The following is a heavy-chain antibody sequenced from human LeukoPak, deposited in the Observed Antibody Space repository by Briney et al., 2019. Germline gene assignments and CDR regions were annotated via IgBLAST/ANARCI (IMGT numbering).Heavy chain of an antibody. D-gene: IGHD6-6*01. CDR1: GYSFTSYW. V-gene: IGHV3-23*01. Sequence: GESLKISCKGSGYSFTSYWIGWVRQAPGKGLEWVSAISDSDGSTYYADSVKGRFTISRDNSKNSLYLQMNSLRAEDTAVYYCAREGYSSSSRGAFDIWGQGTMVTVSS. J-gene: IGHJ3*02. CDR2: ISDSDGST. CDR3: AREGYSSSSRGAFDI.